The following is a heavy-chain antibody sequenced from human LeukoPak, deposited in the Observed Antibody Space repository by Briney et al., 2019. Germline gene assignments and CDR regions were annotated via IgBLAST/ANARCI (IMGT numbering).Heavy chain of an antibody. D-gene: IGHD3-16*01. V-gene: IGHV3-23*01. CDR1: GVTFSSFA. CDR3: ASRGIINFDY. Sequence: GESLTLSCVFSGVTFSSFAQSWVRLPPGKGLEWDSSISVSGNSTYYADSVNGRLTIFTVNTTNTLYLQMHSLRAEDTAVYYCASRGIINFDYWGQGHLVTVSS. J-gene: IGHJ4*02. CDR2: ISVSGNST.